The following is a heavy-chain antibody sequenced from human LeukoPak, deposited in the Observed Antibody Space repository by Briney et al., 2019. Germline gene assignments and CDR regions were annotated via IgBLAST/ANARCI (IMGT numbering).Heavy chain of an antibody. D-gene: IGHD3-10*01. CDR1: GFTFSSYS. Sequence: GGSLRLSCAASGFTFSSYSMNCVRQAPGKGLEWVSSISSNSSYIYYADSVKGRFTISRDNAKNSLYLQMNSLRAEDTAVYYCARDHGSGSYFGYWGQGTLVTVSS. V-gene: IGHV3-21*01. CDR2: ISSNSSYI. CDR3: ARDHGSGSYFGY. J-gene: IGHJ4*02.